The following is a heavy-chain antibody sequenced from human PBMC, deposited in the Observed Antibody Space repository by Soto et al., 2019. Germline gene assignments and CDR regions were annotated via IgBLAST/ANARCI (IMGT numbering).Heavy chain of an antibody. CDR2: ISAHDGST. D-gene: IGHD6-19*01. J-gene: IGHJ4*02. CDR3: ARVGGNGCFADY. Sequence: QVQLVQSGAEVKRPGASVKVSCKASGYIFPSYGVSWVRQAPGQGLEWVGWISAHDGSTNYAPNVQGRVTMITETSTSIAYMALRSLRPDDTAMYYCARVGGNGCFADYWCQGTLVTVSS. CDR1: GYIFPSYG. V-gene: IGHV1-18*01.